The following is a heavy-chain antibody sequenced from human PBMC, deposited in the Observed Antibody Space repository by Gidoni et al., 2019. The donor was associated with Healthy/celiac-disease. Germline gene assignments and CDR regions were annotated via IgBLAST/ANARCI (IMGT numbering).Heavy chain of an antibody. Sequence: QVQLVQSGAEVKKPGASVKVSCKASGYTFTSYSMHWVRQAPGQGLEWMGIINPSGGSTSYAQKFQGRVTMTRDTSTSTVYMELSSLRSEDTAVYYCARDLGIAAADYWGQGTLVTVSS. CDR3: ARDLGIAAADY. V-gene: IGHV1-46*01. CDR1: GYTFTSYS. J-gene: IGHJ4*02. D-gene: IGHD6-13*01. CDR2: INPSGGST.